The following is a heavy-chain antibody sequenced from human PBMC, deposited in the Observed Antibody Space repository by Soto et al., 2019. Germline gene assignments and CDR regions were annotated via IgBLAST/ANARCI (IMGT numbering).Heavy chain of an antibody. CDR2: ISGSGGST. J-gene: IGHJ5*02. D-gene: IGHD2-8*01. Sequence: GGSLRLSCAASGFTFSSYAMSWVRQAPGKGLEWVSAISGSGGSTYYADSVKGRFTISRDNSKNTLYLQMNSLRAEDTAVYYCAKEDVLMVYARGAYNWFDPWGQGTLVTVSS. CDR3: AKEDVLMVYARGAYNWFDP. V-gene: IGHV3-23*01. CDR1: GFTFSSYA.